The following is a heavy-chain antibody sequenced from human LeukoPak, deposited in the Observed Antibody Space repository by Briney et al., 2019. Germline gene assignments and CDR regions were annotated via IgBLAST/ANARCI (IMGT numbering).Heavy chain of an antibody. CDR2: IYHSGST. D-gene: IGHD3-10*01. J-gene: IGHJ5*02. V-gene: IGHV4-4*02. Sequence: SETLSLTCAVSGGSISSSNWWSWVRQPPGKGLEWIGEIYHSGSTNYNPSLKSRVTISVDKSKNQFSLKLSSVTAADTAVYYCARDRPTYYYGSGRIGGWFDPWGQGTLVTVSS. CDR1: GGSISSSNW. CDR3: ARDRPTYYYGSGRIGGWFDP.